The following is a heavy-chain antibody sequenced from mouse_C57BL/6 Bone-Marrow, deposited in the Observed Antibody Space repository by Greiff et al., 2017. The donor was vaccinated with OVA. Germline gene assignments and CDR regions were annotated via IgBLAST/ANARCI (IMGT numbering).Heavy chain of an antibody. CDR3: AREETGTFAY. Sequence: VQLQQSGAELVMPGASVKLSCKASGYTFTSYWMHWVKQRPGQGLEWIGEIDPSDSYTNYNQKFKGKSTLTVDKSSSTAYMQLSSLTSEDSAVYYCAREETGTFAYWGQGTLVTVSA. J-gene: IGHJ3*01. V-gene: IGHV1-69*01. D-gene: IGHD4-1*01. CDR1: GYTFTSYW. CDR2: IDPSDSYT.